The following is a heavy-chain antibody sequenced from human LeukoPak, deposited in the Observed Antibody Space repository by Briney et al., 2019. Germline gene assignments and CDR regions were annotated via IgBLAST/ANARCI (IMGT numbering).Heavy chain of an antibody. CDR3: ARDEYRGGVPAARYGMDV. Sequence: GASVKVSCKASGGTFISYAISWVRQAPGQGLEWMGGIIPIFGTANYAQKFQGRVTITADESTSTAYMELSSLRSEDTAVYYCARDEYRGGVPAARYGMDVWGQGTTVTVSS. CDR1: GGTFISYA. J-gene: IGHJ6*02. V-gene: IGHV1-69*13. D-gene: IGHD2-2*01. CDR2: IIPIFGTA.